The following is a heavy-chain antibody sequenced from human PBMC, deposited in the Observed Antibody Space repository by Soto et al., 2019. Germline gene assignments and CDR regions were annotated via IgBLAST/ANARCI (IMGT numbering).Heavy chain of an antibody. CDR3: AKRWVGGDCWSGYYSYFDY. CDR1: GFTFSSYA. V-gene: IGHV3-23*01. J-gene: IGHJ4*02. Sequence: EVQLLESGGGLVQPGGSLRLSCAASGFTFSSYAMSWVRQAPGKGLEWVSAISGSGGSTYYADSVKGRFTISRDNSKNTLYLQMNSLRAEDTAVYYCAKRWVGGDCWSGYYSYFDYWGQGTLVTVSS. D-gene: IGHD3-3*01. CDR2: ISGSGGST.